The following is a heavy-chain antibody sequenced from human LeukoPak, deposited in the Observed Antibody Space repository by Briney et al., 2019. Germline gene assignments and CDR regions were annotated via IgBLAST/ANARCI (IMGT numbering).Heavy chain of an antibody. CDR3: ARVAQFTVVVPAAKLNYMDV. D-gene: IGHD2-2*01. CDR1: GYIFTGYY. V-gene: IGHV1-2*02. CDR2: INPNNGGT. Sequence: ASVKVSCKASGYIFTGYYMHWVRQAPGQGLEWMGWINPNNGGTKYAQKFEGRIMMTRDTSSTVYLEVRRLRSDDTAIYFCARVAQFTVVVPAAKLNYMDVWGTGTTVTVSS. J-gene: IGHJ6*03.